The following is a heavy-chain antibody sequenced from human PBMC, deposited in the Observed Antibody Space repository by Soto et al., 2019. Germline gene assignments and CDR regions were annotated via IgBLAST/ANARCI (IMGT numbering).Heavy chain of an antibody. Sequence: XESLKISCTASGYSFITYLLVWVRQMPGKGLEWLGVMYPGDSDSRYSPSFQGLVTISADKSVSTAYLQWSSLRASDTAMYYCARLVGATTSGFDYWGQGTLVTVSS. CDR3: ARLVGATTSGFDY. V-gene: IGHV5-51*01. CDR1: GYSFITYL. J-gene: IGHJ4*02. CDR2: MYPGDSDS. D-gene: IGHD1-26*01.